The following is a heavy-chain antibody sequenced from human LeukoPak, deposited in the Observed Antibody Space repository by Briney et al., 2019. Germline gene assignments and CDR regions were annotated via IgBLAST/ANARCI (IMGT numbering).Heavy chain of an antibody. D-gene: IGHD3-22*01. CDR3: ARLYYDSSGYYQICYFDF. V-gene: IGHV4-39*01. Sequence: SETLSLTCTVSGGSISSSSYYWGWIRQPPGKGLEWIGSIYYSGSTYYNPSLKSRVTISVDTSKNQFSLNLSSVTAADTAVYYCARLYYDSSGYYQICYFDFWGQGTLVTVSS. J-gene: IGHJ4*02. CDR1: GGSISSSSYY. CDR2: IYYSGST.